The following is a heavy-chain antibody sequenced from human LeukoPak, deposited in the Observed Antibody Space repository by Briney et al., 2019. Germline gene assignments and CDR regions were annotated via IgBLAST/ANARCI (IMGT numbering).Heavy chain of an antibody. V-gene: IGHV1-46*01. J-gene: IGHJ6*02. CDR1: GYTFTSYY. Sequence: ASVKVSCKTSGYTFTSYYIHWVRQAPGQGLEWMGIINPSSGATNYAQELQDRVTMTRDTSTSTVYMELSSQTSEDTAVYYCARATNFYYYYGMDVWGQGTTVTVSS. D-gene: IGHD1-26*01. CDR3: ARATNFYYYYGMDV. CDR2: INPSSGAT.